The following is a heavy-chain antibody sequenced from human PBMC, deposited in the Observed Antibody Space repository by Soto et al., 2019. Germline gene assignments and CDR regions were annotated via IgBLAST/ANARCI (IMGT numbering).Heavy chain of an antibody. V-gene: IGHV1-69*13. D-gene: IGHD5-18*01. CDR3: ATHVDTAMDQIYYYYYGMDV. CDR1: GGTFSSYA. J-gene: IGHJ6*02. Sequence: ASVKVSCKASGGTFSSYAISWVRQAPGQGLEWMGGIIPIFGTANYAQKFQGRVTITADESTSTAYMELSSLRSEDTAVYYCATHVDTAMDQIYYYYYGMDVWGQGTTVTVSS. CDR2: IIPIFGTA.